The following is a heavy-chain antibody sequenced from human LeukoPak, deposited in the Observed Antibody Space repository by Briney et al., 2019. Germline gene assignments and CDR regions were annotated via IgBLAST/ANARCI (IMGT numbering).Heavy chain of an antibody. CDR1: GFTFRDYA. Sequence: GGSLRLSCAASGFTFRDYAMSWVRQAPGKGLEWVSSISGSGTGTYYADSVKGRFTISRDNSRDTLYLQLRSLRAEDTATYYCAKDPGGHGDYKNSRTYGGQGTLVTVPS. J-gene: IGHJ4*02. V-gene: IGHV3-23*01. D-gene: IGHD4-17*01. CDR2: ISGSGTGT. CDR3: AKDPGGHGDYKNSRTY.